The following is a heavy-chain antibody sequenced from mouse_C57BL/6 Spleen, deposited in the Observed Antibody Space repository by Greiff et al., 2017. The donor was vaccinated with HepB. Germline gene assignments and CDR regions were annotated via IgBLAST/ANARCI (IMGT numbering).Heavy chain of an antibody. CDR1: GFNIKDYY. V-gene: IGHV14-2*01. D-gene: IGHD1-2*01. CDR2: IDPEDGET. CDR3: ASLLRPYFDY. J-gene: IGHJ2*01. Sequence: EVKVVESGAELVKPGASVKLSCTASGFNIKDYYMHWVKQRTEQGLEWIGRIDPEDGETKYAPKFQGKTTITADTSSNTAYLQLSSLTSEDTAVYYCASLLRPYFDYWGQGTTLTVSS.